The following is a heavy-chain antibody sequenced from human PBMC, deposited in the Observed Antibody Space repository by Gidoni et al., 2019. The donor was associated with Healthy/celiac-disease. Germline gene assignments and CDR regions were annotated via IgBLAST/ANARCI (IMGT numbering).Heavy chain of an antibody. V-gene: IGHV3-53*02. D-gene: IGHD4-17*01. CDR1: GFTVSSNY. CDR2: IYSGGST. J-gene: IGHJ4*02. CDR3: ARVTTEGFYFDY. Sequence: EVQLVETGGGLIQPGGSLRLSCAASGFTVSSNYLSWVRQAPGKGLEWVSVIYSGGSTYYADSVKSRFTISRDNSKNTLYLQMNSLRAEDTAVYYCARVTTEGFYFDYWGQGTLVTVSS.